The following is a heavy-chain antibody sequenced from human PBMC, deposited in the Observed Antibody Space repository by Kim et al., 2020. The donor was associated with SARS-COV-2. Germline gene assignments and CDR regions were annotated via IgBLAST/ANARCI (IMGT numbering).Heavy chain of an antibody. V-gene: IGHV3-21*01. Sequence: GGSLRLSCAASGFTFSSYSMNWVRQAPGKGLEWVSSISSSSSYIYYADSVKGRFTISRDNAKNSLYLQMNSLRAEDTAVYYCARDHNYYDSSGYYYGDFDYWGQGTLVTVSP. D-gene: IGHD3-22*01. J-gene: IGHJ4*02. CDR2: ISSSSSYI. CDR1: GFTFSSYS. CDR3: ARDHNYYDSSGYYYGDFDY.